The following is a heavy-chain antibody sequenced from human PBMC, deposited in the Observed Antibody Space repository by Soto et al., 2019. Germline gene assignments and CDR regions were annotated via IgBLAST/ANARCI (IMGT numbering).Heavy chain of an antibody. CDR3: ARVVVPAAPGDP. J-gene: IGHJ5*02. CDR2: INHSGST. D-gene: IGHD2-2*01. CDR1: GGSFSGCY. V-gene: IGHV4-34*01. Sequence: PSETLSLTCAVYGGSFSGCYWSWIRQPPGKGLEWIGEINHSGSTNYNPSLKSRVTISVDTSKNQFSLKLSSVTAADTAVYYCARVVVPAAPGDPWGQGTLVTVSS.